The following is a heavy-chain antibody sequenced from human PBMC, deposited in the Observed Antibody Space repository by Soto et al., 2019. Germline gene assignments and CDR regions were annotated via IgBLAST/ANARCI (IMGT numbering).Heavy chain of an antibody. CDR2: MNPNSGNT. J-gene: IGHJ6*02. V-gene: IGHV1-8*01. CDR1: GYTFTIYD. Sequence: ASVKVSCKASGYTFTIYDITWVRQATGQGLEWMGWMNPNSGNTGYGQKFQGRVTMTRNTSISTAYMELNSLRAEDTAVYYCAKPMDGVGANYYYYGMDVWGQGTTVTVSS. D-gene: IGHD1-26*01. CDR3: AKPMDGVGANYYYYGMDV.